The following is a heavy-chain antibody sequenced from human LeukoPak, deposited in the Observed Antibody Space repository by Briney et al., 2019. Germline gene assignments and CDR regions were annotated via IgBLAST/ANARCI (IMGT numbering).Heavy chain of an antibody. CDR2: ISSSSSYI. J-gene: IGHJ4*02. Sequence: GGSLRLSCAASGFTFSSYSMNWVRQAPGKGLEWVSSISSSSSYIYYADSVKGRFTIPRDNAKNSLYLQMNSLRAEDTAVYYCARDHSLPRYGYWGQGTLVTVSS. V-gene: IGHV3-21*01. D-gene: IGHD4-23*01. CDR3: ARDHSLPRYGY. CDR1: GFTFSSYS.